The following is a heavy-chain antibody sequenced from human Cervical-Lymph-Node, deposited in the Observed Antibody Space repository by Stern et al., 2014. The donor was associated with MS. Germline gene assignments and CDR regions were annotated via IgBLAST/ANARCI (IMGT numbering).Heavy chain of an antibody. J-gene: IGHJ4*02. Sequence: QVQLQESGPGLVKPSQTLSLTCTVSGGSISSGGYYWSWIRQHPGKGLEWIGYIYYSGSTYYTPSLKSRVTISVDTSKNQFSLKLSSVTAADTAVYYCARVSYDFWSGYYVFDYWGQGTLVTVSS. D-gene: IGHD3-3*01. CDR3: ARVSYDFWSGYYVFDY. CDR2: IYYSGST. CDR1: GGSISSGGYY. V-gene: IGHV4-31*03.